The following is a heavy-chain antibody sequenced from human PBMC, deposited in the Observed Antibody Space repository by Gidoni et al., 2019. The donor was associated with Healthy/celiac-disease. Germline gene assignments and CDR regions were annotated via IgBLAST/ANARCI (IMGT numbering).Heavy chain of an antibody. D-gene: IGHD2-15*01. Sequence: EVQLVESGGGLVKPGVSLRLSCAASGFTFSSYSMNWVRQAPGKGLEWVSSISSSSSYIYYADSVKGRFTISRDNAKNALYLQMNSLRAEDTAVYYCAREVEGISDYWGQGTLVTVSS. CDR2: ISSSSSYI. CDR3: AREVEGISDY. CDR1: GFTFSSYS. J-gene: IGHJ4*02. V-gene: IGHV3-21*01.